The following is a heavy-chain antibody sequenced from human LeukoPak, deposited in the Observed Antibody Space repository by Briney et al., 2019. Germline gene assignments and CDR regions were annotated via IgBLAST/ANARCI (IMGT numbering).Heavy chain of an antibody. D-gene: IGHD6-13*01. CDR1: GGSISSSSYY. J-gene: IGHJ5*02. Sequence: SETLSLTCTVSGGSISSSSYYWGWIRQPPWKGLEWIGSIYYSGSTYYNPSLKSRVTISVDTSKNQFSLKLSSVTAADTAVYYCARHMHSSSWSIGFDPWGQGTLVTVSS. CDR2: IYYSGST. CDR3: ARHMHSSSWSIGFDP. V-gene: IGHV4-39*01.